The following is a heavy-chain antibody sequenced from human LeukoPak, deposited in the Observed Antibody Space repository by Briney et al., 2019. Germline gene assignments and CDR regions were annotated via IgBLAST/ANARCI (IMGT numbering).Heavy chain of an antibody. D-gene: IGHD2-2*01. CDR3: ASSNNIVVVPAAIAAFDI. J-gene: IGHJ3*02. Sequence: SETLSLTCAVSGYSISSNNWWAWIRQPPGKGLEWIGYIYYSGSTYYNPYNPSLTSRVTISIDTSKNQFSLKLSSVTAADTAVYYCASSNNIVVVPAAIAAFDIWGQGTMVTVSS. CDR2: IYYSGST. V-gene: IGHV4-28*01. CDR1: GYSISSNNW.